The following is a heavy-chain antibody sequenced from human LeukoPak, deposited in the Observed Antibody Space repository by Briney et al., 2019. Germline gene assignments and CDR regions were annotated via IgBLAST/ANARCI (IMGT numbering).Heavy chain of an antibody. V-gene: IGHV3-7*01. CDR1: RFTFSSYW. CDR2: IKQDGSEK. CDR3: ARAGLLWDAFDI. J-gene: IGHJ3*02. Sequence: GGSLRLSCAASRFTFSSYWMSWLRQAPGKGLEWVANIKQDGSEKYYVDSVKGRFTISRDNAKNSLYLQMNSLRAEDTAVYYCARAGLLWDAFDIWGQGTMVTVSS. D-gene: IGHD2-15*01.